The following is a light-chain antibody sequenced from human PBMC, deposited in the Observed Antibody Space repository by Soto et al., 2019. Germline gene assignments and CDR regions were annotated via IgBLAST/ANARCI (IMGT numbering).Light chain of an antibody. J-gene: IGLJ1*01. CDR1: SGHSSYI. V-gene: IGLV4-60*02. CDR3: ETWDSNPHV. CDR2: LEGSGSY. Sequence: QLVLTQSSSASASLGSSVKLTCTLSSGHSSYIIAWHQQQPGKAPRYLMKLEGSGSYNKGSGVPDRFSGSSSGADRYLTIANLQFEDEADYYCETWDSNPHVFGTGTKLTVL.